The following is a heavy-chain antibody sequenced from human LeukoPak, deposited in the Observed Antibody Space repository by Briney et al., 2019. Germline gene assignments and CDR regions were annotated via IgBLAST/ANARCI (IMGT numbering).Heavy chain of an antibody. Sequence: SETLSLTCTVSGGSISSYYWSWIRQPPGKGLEWIGYIYYSGSTNYNPSLKSRVTISVDTSKNQFSLKLSSVTAADTAVYYCAGYGDPHLRAFDIWGQGTMVTVSS. CDR1: GGSISSYY. D-gene: IGHD4-17*01. CDR2: IYYSGST. J-gene: IGHJ3*02. CDR3: AGYGDPHLRAFDI. V-gene: IGHV4-59*01.